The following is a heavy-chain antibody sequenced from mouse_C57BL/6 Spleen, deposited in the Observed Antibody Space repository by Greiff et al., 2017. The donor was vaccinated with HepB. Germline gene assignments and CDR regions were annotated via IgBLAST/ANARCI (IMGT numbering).Heavy chain of an antibody. CDR3: TRGFITTVVADY. D-gene: IGHD1-1*01. Sequence: EVQLQQSGAELVRPGASVKLSCTASGFNIKDYYMHWVKQRPEQGLEWIGRIDPEDGDTEYAPKFQGKATMTADTSSNTAYLQLSSLTSEDAAVYYCTRGFITTVVADYWGQGTTLTVSS. V-gene: IGHV14-1*01. CDR1: GFNIKDYY. CDR2: IDPEDGDT. J-gene: IGHJ2*01.